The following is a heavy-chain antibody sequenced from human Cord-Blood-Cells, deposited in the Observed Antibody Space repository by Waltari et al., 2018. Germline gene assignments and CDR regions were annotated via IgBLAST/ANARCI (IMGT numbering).Heavy chain of an antibody. D-gene: IGHD3-10*01. Sequence: QAQLGRSGAVVKKPGASVTASSKVSGTTRTDLSMHWIRQAPGKGLEWMGGFEPEDGETIYAQKFQGRVTMTEDTSTDTAYMELSSLRSEDTAVYYCATGAVRWRWFDPWGQGTLVTVSS. J-gene: IGHJ5*02. CDR3: ATGAVRWRWFDP. CDR1: GTTRTDLS. CDR2: FEPEDGET. V-gene: IGHV1-24*01.